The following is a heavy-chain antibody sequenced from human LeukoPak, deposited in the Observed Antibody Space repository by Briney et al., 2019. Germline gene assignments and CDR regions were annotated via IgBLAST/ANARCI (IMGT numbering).Heavy chain of an antibody. J-gene: IGHJ4*02. V-gene: IGHV3-74*01. D-gene: IGHD3-22*01. CDR3: AKYYYDSSGLFDY. Sequence: GGSLRLSCAASGFTFSNYWVHWVRQAPGKGLVWVSRINPDGSTINYADSVKGRFTISRDNSKNTLYLQLNSLRAEDTAIYYCAKYYYDSSGLFDYWGQGALVTVSS. CDR1: GFTFSNYW. CDR2: INPDGSTI.